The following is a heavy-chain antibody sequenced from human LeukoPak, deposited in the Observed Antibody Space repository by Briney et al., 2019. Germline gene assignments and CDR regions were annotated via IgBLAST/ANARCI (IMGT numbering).Heavy chain of an antibody. V-gene: IGHV3-23*01. Sequence: GGSLRLSCAASGFTFSSYAMSWVRQAPGKGLEWVSAISGSGGSTYYADSVKGRFTISRDNSKNTLYLQMNSLRAEDTAVYYRAKGTYDFWSGYYYFDYWGQGTLVTVSS. CDR2: ISGSGGST. CDR3: AKGTYDFWSGYYYFDY. D-gene: IGHD3-3*01. CDR1: GFTFSSYA. J-gene: IGHJ4*02.